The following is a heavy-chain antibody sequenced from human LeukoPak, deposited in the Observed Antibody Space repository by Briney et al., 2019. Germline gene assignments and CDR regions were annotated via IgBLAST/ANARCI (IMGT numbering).Heavy chain of an antibody. CDR2: IYYSGST. CDR1: GGSISSSSYY. Sequence: SETLSLTCTVSGGSISSSSYYWGWIRQPPGKGLEWIGSIYYSGSTYYNPFLKSRVTISVDTSKNQFSLKLSSVTAADTAVYYCARSIAVAGPRYWYFDLWGRGTLVTVSS. CDR3: ARSIAVAGPRYWYFDL. V-gene: IGHV4-39*01. D-gene: IGHD6-19*01. J-gene: IGHJ2*01.